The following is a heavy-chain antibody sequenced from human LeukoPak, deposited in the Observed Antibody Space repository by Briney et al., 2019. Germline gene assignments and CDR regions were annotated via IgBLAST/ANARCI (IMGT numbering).Heavy chain of an antibody. J-gene: IGHJ3*02. CDR1: GFTFSSYW. CDR2: IKQDGSEK. CDR3: ARDNGIMVDAFDI. D-gene: IGHD3-16*01. V-gene: IGHV3-7*01. Sequence: GGSLRLSCAASGFTFSSYWMSWVRQAPGKGLEWVANIKQDGSEKYYVDSVKGRFTISRDNAKNSLYLQMNSLRAEDTAVYYCARDNGIMVDAFDIWGQGTMVTVSS.